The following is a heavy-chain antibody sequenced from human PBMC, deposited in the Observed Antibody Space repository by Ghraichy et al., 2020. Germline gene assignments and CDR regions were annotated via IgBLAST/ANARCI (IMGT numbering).Heavy chain of an antibody. J-gene: IGHJ6*02. CDR2: ISSSISTI. Sequence: GGSLRLSCSASAFAFTTYTRYWVLRPPGMGLEWVSYISSSISTIYYADSVKGRFTISRDNAKNSLYLQMNSLRDEHPAVYYCARRSHNTLFDWLLSLSYYGMEVWGQGTTVTVSS. CDR3: ARRSHNTLFDWLLSLSYYGMEV. CDR1: AFAFTTYT. D-gene: IGHD3-9*01. V-gene: IGHV3-48*02.